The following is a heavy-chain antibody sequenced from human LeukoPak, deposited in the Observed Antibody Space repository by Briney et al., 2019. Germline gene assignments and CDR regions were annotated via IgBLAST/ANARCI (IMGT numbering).Heavy chain of an antibody. CDR3: AKTDYGHYSGFEV. D-gene: IGHD4-17*01. Sequence: PSETLSLTCVVSTYSISNGYSWGWIRQPPGKGLEWIGSMYLSGTTYYNPSLKSRVTISVDKSKNQFSLKVDFVTAADTAVYFCAKTDYGHYSGFEVWGQGIMVTVSS. CDR2: MYLSGTT. J-gene: IGHJ3*01. V-gene: IGHV4-38-2*01. CDR1: TYSISNGYS.